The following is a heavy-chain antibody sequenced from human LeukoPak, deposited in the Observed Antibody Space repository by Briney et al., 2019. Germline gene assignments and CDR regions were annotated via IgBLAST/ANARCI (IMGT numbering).Heavy chain of an antibody. V-gene: IGHV3-21*01. J-gene: IGHJ6*03. Sequence: PGGPLRLSCAASGFTFSSYSMNWVRQAPGKGLEWVSSISSSSSYIYYADSVKGRFTISRDNAKNSLYPQMNSLRAEDTAVYYCARDGRQLVLFPKNKDYYYYMDVWGKGTTVTVSS. CDR1: GFTFSSYS. D-gene: IGHD6-6*01. CDR2: ISSSSSYI. CDR3: ARDGRQLVLFPKNKDYYYYMDV.